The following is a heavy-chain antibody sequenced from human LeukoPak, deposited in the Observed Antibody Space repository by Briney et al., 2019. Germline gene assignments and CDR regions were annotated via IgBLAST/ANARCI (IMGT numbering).Heavy chain of an antibody. Sequence: GGSLRLSCAASGFTVSDNYMTWVRQAPGKGLEWDSSIYSAGATHYAESVKGRFTISRDNSKNTLYLQMNSLRAEDMAVYYCARIEWERLGRAFDIWGQGTMVTVSS. V-gene: IGHV3-53*01. CDR3: ARIEWERLGRAFDI. CDR1: GFTVSDNY. J-gene: IGHJ3*02. D-gene: IGHD1-26*01. CDR2: IYSAGAT.